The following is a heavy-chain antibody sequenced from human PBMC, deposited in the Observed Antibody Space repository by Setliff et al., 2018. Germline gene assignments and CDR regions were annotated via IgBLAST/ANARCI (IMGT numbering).Heavy chain of an antibody. CDR2: MWFEGSKQ. V-gene: IGHV3-30*02. Sequence: PGGSLRLSCSTSEFTFKTDVIHWVRQAPGKGLEWVAALMWFEGSKQYYADSVRGRFIISRDSSKNTMYLHMNSLRPEDTAVYYCAVEQSIWTGAFDIRGQGTMVTVSS. CDR3: AVEQSIWTGAFDI. CDR1: EFTFKTDV. J-gene: IGHJ3*02. D-gene: IGHD3-9*01.